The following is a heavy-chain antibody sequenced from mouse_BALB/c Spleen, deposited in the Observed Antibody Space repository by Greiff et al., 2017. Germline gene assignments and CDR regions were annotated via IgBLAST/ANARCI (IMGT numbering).Heavy chain of an antibody. Sequence: EVKLMESGPELVKPGASVKMSCKASGYTFTSYVMHWVKQKPGQGLEWIGYINPYNDGTKYNEKFKGKATLTSDKSSSTAYMELSSLTSEDSAVYYCARFGRQLGLGDYWGQGTTLTVSS. V-gene: IGHV1-14*01. D-gene: IGHD3-1*01. CDR1: GYTFTSYV. CDR3: ARFGRQLGLGDY. CDR2: INPYNDGT. J-gene: IGHJ2*01.